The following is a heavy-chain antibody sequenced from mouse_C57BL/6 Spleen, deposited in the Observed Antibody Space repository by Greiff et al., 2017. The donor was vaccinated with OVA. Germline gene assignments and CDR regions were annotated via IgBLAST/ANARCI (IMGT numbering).Heavy chain of an antibody. J-gene: IGHJ4*01. Sequence: EVKVEESGPGMVKPSQSLSLTCTVTGYSITSGYDWHWIRHFPGNKLEWMGYISDSGSTNYNPSLKSRISITHDTSKNHFFLKLNSVTTEDTATYYCARDGPYAMDYWGQGTSVTVSS. CDR1: GYSITSGYD. CDR2: ISDSGST. V-gene: IGHV3-1*01. CDR3: ARDGPYAMDY.